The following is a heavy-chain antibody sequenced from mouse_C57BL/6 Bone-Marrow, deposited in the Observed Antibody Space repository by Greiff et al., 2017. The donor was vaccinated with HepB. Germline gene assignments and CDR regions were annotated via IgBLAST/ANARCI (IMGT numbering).Heavy chain of an antibody. V-gene: IGHV3-6*01. CDR2: ISYDGSN. J-gene: IGHJ1*03. CDR3: ARDEVYWYFDV. Sequence: VQLKESGPGLVKPSQSLSLTCSVTGYSITSGYYWNWIRQFPGNKLEWMGYISYDGSNNYNPSLKNRISITRDTSKNQFFLKLNSVTTEDTATYYCARDEVYWYFDVWGTGTTVTVSS. CDR1: GYSITSGYY.